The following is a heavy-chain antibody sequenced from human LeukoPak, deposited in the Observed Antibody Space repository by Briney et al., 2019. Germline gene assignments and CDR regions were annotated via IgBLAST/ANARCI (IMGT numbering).Heavy chain of an antibody. CDR2: INPNSGGT. CDR1: GYIFTGCY. J-gene: IGHJ4*02. D-gene: IGHD4-23*01. V-gene: IGHV1-2*02. Sequence: ASVKVSCKASGYIFTGCYMHWVRQAPGQGLEWIGWINPNSGGTNYAQKFQGRVTMTRDTSISTAYMELSRLRSDDTAVYYCARGYGGNSYFDYWGQGTLVTVSS. CDR3: ARGYGGNSYFDY.